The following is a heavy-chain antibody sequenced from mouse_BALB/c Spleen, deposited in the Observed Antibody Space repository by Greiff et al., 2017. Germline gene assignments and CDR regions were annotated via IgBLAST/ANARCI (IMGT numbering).Heavy chain of an antibody. CDR3: ARDRYYGYDGLYAMDY. J-gene: IGHJ4*01. CDR1: GFTFSDYY. V-gene: IGHV5-4*02. D-gene: IGHD2-2*01. Sequence: EVQRVESGGGLVKPGGSLKLSCAASGFTFSDYYMYWVRQTPEKRLEWVATISDGGSYTYYPDSVKGRFTISRDNAKNNLYLQMSSLKSEDTAMYYCARDRYYGYDGLYAMDYWGQGTSVTVSS. CDR2: ISDGGSYT.